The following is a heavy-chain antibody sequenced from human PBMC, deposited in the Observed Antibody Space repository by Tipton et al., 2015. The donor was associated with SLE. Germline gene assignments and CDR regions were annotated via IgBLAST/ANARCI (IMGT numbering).Heavy chain of an antibody. CDR2: IYYSGST. CDR1: GGSISSYY. Sequence: LRLSCTVSGGSISSYYWSWIRQPPGKGLEWIGYIYYSGSTNYNPSLKSRVTISVDTSKNQFSLKLSSVTAADTAVYYCARAGEGSRYYGSVDYWGQGTLVTVSS. D-gene: IGHD3-10*01. CDR3: ARAGEGSRYYGSVDY. V-gene: IGHV4-59*12. J-gene: IGHJ4*02.